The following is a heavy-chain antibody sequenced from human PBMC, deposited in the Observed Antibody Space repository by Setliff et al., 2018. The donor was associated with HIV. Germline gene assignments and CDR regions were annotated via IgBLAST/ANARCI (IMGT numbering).Heavy chain of an antibody. CDR3: ARARPYYYDRSGYPMYYFDY. V-gene: IGHV3-11*04. CDR2: LTSSGSTV. D-gene: IGHD3-22*01. Sequence: GSLRLSCAASGFTFSDYYMSWIRQAPGKGLEWVSCLTSSGSTVYYADSVKGRFTISRDNAKNSLYLQMNSLRAEETAVYYCARARPYYYDRSGYPMYYFDYWGQGTLVTVSS. J-gene: IGHJ4*02. CDR1: GFTFSDYY.